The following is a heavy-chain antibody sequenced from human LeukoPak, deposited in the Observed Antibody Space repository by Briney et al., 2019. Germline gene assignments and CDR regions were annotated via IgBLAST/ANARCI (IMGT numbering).Heavy chain of an antibody. CDR3: ARASRGDVGGVDS. V-gene: IGHV4-59*01. J-gene: IGHJ5*02. D-gene: IGHD3-10*01. CDR1: GGSISNYY. Sequence: SETLSLTCTVSGGSISNYYWNWIRQPPGKGLEWIGYIYYSGNTNYNPSLKSRVTISIDTSKNQFSLNLGSVTAADTAVYYCARASRGDVGGVDSWGQGTLVTVSS. CDR2: IYYSGNT.